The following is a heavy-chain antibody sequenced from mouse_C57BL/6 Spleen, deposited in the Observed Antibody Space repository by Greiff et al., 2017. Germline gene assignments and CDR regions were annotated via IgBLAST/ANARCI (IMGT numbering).Heavy chain of an antibody. CDR2: ISYDGSN. V-gene: IGHV3-6*01. Sequence: EVKLMESGPGLVKPSQSLSLTCSVTGYSITSGYYWNWIRQFPGNKLEWMGYISYDGSNNYNPSLKNRISITRDTSKNQFFLKLNSVTTEDTATYYCARDHGTGYFDYWGQGTTLTVSS. CDR1: GYSITSGYY. D-gene: IGHD4-1*01. CDR3: ARDHGTGYFDY. J-gene: IGHJ2*01.